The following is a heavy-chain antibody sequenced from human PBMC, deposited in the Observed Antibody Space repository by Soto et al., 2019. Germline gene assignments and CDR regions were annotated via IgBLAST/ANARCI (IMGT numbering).Heavy chain of an antibody. CDR3: ARAQITMVRGVIEYYYYMDV. D-gene: IGHD3-10*01. V-gene: IGHV3-33*01. CDR2: IWYDGSNK. Sequence: QVQLVESGGGVVQPGRSLRLSCAASGFTFSSYGMHWVRQAPGKGLEWVAVIWYDGSNKYYADSVKGRFTISRDNSKNTLYLQMNSLRAEDTAVYYCARAQITMVRGVIEYYYYMDVWGKGTTVTVSS. J-gene: IGHJ6*03. CDR1: GFTFSSYG.